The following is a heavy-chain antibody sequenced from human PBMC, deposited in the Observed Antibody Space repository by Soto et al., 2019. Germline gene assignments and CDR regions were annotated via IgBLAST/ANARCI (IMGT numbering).Heavy chain of an antibody. D-gene: IGHD3-3*01. CDR3: APSYDFWSDSLAY. CDR1: GFTVSSNY. CDR2: IYSGGST. V-gene: IGHV3-53*01. Sequence: EVQLVESGGGLIQPGGSLRLSCAASGFTVSSNYMSWVRQAPGKGLEWVSVIYSGGSTYYADSVKGRFTISRHNSKNTLYHQMNSLRAEDTAVYYCAPSYDFWSDSLAYWGQGTLVTVSS. J-gene: IGHJ4*02.